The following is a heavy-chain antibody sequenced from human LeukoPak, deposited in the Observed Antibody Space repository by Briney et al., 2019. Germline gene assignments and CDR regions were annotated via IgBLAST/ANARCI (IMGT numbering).Heavy chain of an antibody. V-gene: IGHV4-39*01. J-gene: IGHJ6*03. CDR2: MYYSGST. CDR1: DGSIISSGYY. D-gene: IGHD3-10*01. CDR3: ARHLYGSGSYYLDV. Sequence: SETLSLTCTVFDGSIISSGYYSGWLRQPPGKGLEWIVSMYYSGSTYYNPSLKSRVTISVDTSKNQFSLKLSSVTAADTAVYYCARHLYGSGSYYLDVWGKGTTVTVSS.